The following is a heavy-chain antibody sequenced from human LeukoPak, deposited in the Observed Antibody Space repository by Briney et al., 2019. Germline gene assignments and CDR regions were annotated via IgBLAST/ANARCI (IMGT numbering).Heavy chain of an antibody. J-gene: IGHJ4*02. CDR2: IPYGGSNK. Sequence: GGSLRLSCAASGFNFSSYAMHWVRQAPGQGLEWVTFIPYGGSNKYYADSVKGRFTISRDNSKNTLSLQMNSLRAEDTAIYYCANGPTKDGYHYYFDYWGQGTLVTVSS. CDR1: GFNFSSYA. D-gene: IGHD5-24*01. CDR3: ANGPTKDGYHYYFDY. V-gene: IGHV3-30*01.